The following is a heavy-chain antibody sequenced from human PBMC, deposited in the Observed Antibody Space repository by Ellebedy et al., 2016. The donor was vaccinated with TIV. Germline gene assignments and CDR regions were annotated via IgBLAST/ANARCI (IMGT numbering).Heavy chain of an antibody. V-gene: IGHV4-59*06. CDR1: GGSISSYY. CDR2: IYYSGST. D-gene: IGHD2-2*02. J-gene: IGHJ6*03. Sequence: SETLSLXXTVSGGSISSYYWSWIRQHPGKGLEWIGYIYYSGSTYYNPSLKSRVTISVDTSKNQFSLKLSSVTAADTAVYYCARILGYCSSTSCYTRGGNYYYYYMDVWGKGTTVTVSS. CDR3: ARILGYCSSTSCYTRGGNYYYYYMDV.